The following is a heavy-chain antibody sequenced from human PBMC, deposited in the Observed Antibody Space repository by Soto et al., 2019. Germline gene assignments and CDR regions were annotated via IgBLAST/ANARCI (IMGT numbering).Heavy chain of an antibody. J-gene: IGHJ4*02. V-gene: IGHV3-30*03. Sequence: PGGSLRLSCTASGFTLRYSGMHWVRQAPGKGLEWVALISNDGNNKYYEDSVRGRFTISRDNSKNTLYLQMDSLRAEDTAVYYCATDSNWNYSGHFDYWGLGTLVTVS. CDR2: ISNDGNNK. CDR3: ATDSNWNYSGHFDY. D-gene: IGHD1-7*01. CDR1: GFTLRYSG.